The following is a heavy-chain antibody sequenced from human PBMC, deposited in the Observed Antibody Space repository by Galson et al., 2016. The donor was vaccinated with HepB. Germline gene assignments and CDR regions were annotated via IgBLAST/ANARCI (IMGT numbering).Heavy chain of an antibody. J-gene: IGHJ4*02. CDR3: AKQRPGLY. V-gene: IGHV3-23*01. Sequence: SLRLSCAASGFTFSSYAMGWVRQAPGKGLEWVSSISDSGDSTYYADSVRGRFTISRDNSKNTLYLQMNSLRGEDTAVYYCAKQRPGLYWLQGTLVTVSS. CDR2: ISDSGDST. CDR1: GFTFSSYA.